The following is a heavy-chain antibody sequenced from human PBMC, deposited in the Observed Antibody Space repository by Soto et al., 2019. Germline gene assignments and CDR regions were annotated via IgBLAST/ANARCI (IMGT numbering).Heavy chain of an antibody. CDR1: GFTFSDYY. J-gene: IGHJ4*02. CDR2: ISSSGSYT. D-gene: IGHD5-12*01. Sequence: QVQLVESGGGLVKPGGSLRLSCAASGFTFSDYYMSWIRQAPGKGLEWVSYISSSGSYTNYADSVKGRFTISGDNAKNSLYLQMNSLRAEDTAVYYCARERNGYNSIFDYWGQGTLVTVSS. CDR3: ARERNGYNSIFDY. V-gene: IGHV3-11*05.